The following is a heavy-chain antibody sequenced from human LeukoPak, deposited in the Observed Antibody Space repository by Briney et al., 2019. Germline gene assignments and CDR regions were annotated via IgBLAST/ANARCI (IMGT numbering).Heavy chain of an antibody. CDR2: ISYDGSNK. Sequence: GRSLRLSCAASGFTFSSYAMHWVRQAPGNGLEWVAVISYDGSNKYYADSVKGRFTISRDNSKNTLYLQMNSLRAEDTAVYYCAREPPVGIAAPPYMDVWGQGTTVTVSS. J-gene: IGHJ6*02. CDR1: GFTFSSYA. V-gene: IGHV3-30-3*01. CDR3: AREPPVGIAAPPYMDV. D-gene: IGHD6-13*01.